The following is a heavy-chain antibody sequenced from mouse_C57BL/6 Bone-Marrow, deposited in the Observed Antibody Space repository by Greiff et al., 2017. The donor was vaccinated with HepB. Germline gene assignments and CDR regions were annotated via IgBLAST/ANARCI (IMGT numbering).Heavy chain of an antibody. Sequence: QVQLQQPGAELVKPGASVKLSCKASGYTFTSYWMHWVKQRPGQGLEWIGMIHPNSGSTNYNEKFKSKATLTVDKSSSTAYMQLSSLTSEDSAVYYCARKGGMVTTAYWGQGTSVTVSS. CDR2: IHPNSGST. CDR3: ARKGGMVTTAY. J-gene: IGHJ4*01. V-gene: IGHV1-64*01. D-gene: IGHD2-2*01. CDR1: GYTFTSYW.